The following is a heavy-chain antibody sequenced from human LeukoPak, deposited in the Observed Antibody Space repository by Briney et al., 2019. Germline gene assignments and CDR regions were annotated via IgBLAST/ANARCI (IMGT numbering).Heavy chain of an antibody. Sequence: SETLSLTCAVSGGSISSSNWWSWVRQPPGKGLEWIGEIYHSGSTNYNPSLKSRVTISVDKSKSQFSLKLSSVTAADTAVYYCCVYSSSSYIDYWGQGTLVTVSS. CDR3: CVYSSSSYIDY. J-gene: IGHJ4*02. V-gene: IGHV4-4*02. CDR1: GGSISSSNW. CDR2: IYHSGST. D-gene: IGHD6-6*01.